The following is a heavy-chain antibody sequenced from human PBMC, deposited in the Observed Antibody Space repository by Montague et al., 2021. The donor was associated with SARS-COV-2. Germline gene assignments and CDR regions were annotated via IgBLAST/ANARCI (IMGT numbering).Heavy chain of an antibody. Sequence: PALVKPTQTLTLTCTFSGFSLDSRGVGVGWIRQPPGKALECLALIYWNDDKRYSPSLKTRLTVTKDTSKNQVVLTMTDVDPVDTATYFCAHKNSGWPIEFAXWGQGALVTVSS. V-gene: IGHV2-5*01. CDR3: AHKNSGWPIEFAX. CDR1: GFSLDSRGVG. CDR2: IYWNDDK. J-gene: IGHJ4*02. D-gene: IGHD6-19*01.